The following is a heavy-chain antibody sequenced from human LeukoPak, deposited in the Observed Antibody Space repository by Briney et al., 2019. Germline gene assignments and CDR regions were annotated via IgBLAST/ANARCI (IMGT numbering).Heavy chain of an antibody. CDR3: ARAAVGSFDY. Sequence: SETLSLTCAVSGYSISSGYYWGWIRQPPGKGLEWIGSIYHSGSTYYNPSLKSRVTISVDTSKNQFSLKLSSVTAADTAVYYCARAAVGSFDYWGQGTLVTVSS. D-gene: IGHD4-23*01. J-gene: IGHJ4*02. V-gene: IGHV4-38-2*01. CDR2: IYHSGST. CDR1: GYSISSGYY.